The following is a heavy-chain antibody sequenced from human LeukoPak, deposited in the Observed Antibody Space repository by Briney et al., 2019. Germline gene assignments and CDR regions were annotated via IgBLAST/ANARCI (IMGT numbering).Heavy chain of an antibody. Sequence: SETLSLTCAVYGGSFSGYYWSWIRQPPGKGLEWIGEINHSGSTNYNPSLKSRVTISVDTSKNQFSLKLSSVIAADTAVYYCARLGNYDYYWGQGTLVTVSS. V-gene: IGHV4-34*01. J-gene: IGHJ4*02. CDR3: ARLGNYDYY. CDR2: INHSGST. CDR1: GGSFSGYY. D-gene: IGHD4-11*01.